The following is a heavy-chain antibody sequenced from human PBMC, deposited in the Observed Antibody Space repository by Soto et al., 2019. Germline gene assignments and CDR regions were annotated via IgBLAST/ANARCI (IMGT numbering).Heavy chain of an antibody. CDR1: GFTFSSYA. Sequence: EVQLLESGGGLVQPGGSLRLSCAASGFTFSSYAMSWVRQAPGKGLEWVSAISGSGGSTYYADSVTGRFTISSDNSKNTLYLQMNSLRAEDTAVYYCAKVTYYDFWSGYTAFDYWGQGTLVTVSS. CDR3: AKVTYYDFWSGYTAFDY. CDR2: ISGSGGST. D-gene: IGHD3-3*01. V-gene: IGHV3-23*01. J-gene: IGHJ4*02.